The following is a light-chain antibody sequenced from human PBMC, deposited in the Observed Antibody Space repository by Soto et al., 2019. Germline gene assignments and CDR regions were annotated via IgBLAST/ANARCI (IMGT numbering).Light chain of an antibody. CDR1: SNDVGAFNF. Sequence: QSALTQPASVSGSPGQSITISCTGTSNDVGAFNFVSWYQQHPGKAPKVIIYEVSNRPSGVSNRFSGSKCGNTASLTISGRQAEDEADYSCNSYTTTSARVFGGGTKVTVL. CDR3: NSYTTTSARV. V-gene: IGLV2-14*01. J-gene: IGLJ3*02. CDR2: EVS.